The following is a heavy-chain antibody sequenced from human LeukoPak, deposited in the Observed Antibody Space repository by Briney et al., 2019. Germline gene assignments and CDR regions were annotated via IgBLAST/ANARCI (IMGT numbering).Heavy chain of an antibody. CDR3: ARGNGGWHGLDWFDP. J-gene: IGHJ5*02. CDR1: GYTFTGYY. Sequence: ASVNVSCKASGYTFTGYYMHWVRQAPGQGLEWMGWINPNSGGTNYAQKFQGRVTMTRDTSISTAYMELSRLRSDDTAVYYCARGNGGWHGLDWFDPWGQGTLVTVSS. D-gene: IGHD6-19*01. V-gene: IGHV1-2*02. CDR2: INPNSGGT.